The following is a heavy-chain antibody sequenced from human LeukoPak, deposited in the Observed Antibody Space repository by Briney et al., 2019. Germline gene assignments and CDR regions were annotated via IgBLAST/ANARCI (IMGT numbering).Heavy chain of an antibody. CDR1: GGSFSGYY. CDR2: INHSGST. CDR3: ARGLLSGSYWYYHYYGMDV. J-gene: IGHJ6*02. D-gene: IGHD1-26*01. Sequence: SETLSLTCAVYGGSFSGYYWSWIRQPPGKGLEWIGEINHSGSTNYNPSLKSRVTISVDTSKNQFSLKLSSVTAADTAVYYCARGLLSGSYWYYHYYGMDVWGQGTTVTVSS. V-gene: IGHV4-34*01.